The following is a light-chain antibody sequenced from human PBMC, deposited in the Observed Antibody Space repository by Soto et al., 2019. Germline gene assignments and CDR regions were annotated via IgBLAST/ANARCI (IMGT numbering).Light chain of an antibody. V-gene: IGLV3-21*02. CDR2: DDT. CDR3: QVWDTSSAVV. J-gene: IGLJ2*01. Sequence: YELTQPPSVSVAPGQTASLTCGGNNIGTKGVHWYQQKSGQAPVVVVYDDTDRPSGIPERFSGSNSGNTATLSISRVEAGDEADYYCQVWDTSSAVVFGGGTKVTVL. CDR1: NIGTKG.